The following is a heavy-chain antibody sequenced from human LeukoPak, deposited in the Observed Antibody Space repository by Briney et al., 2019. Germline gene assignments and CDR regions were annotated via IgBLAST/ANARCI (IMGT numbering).Heavy chain of an antibody. V-gene: IGHV3-9*01. Sequence: SLRLSCAASGFTFDDYAMHWVRQAPGKGLEWVSGISWNSGSIGYADSVKGRFTISRDNAKNSLYLQMNSLRAEDTALYYCAKGSFSSRPDDCGGDCYSPHYWYFDLWGRGTLVTVSS. D-gene: IGHD2-21*02. CDR2: ISWNSGSI. J-gene: IGHJ2*01. CDR3: AKGSFSSRPDDCGGDCYSPHYWYFDL. CDR1: GFTFDDYA.